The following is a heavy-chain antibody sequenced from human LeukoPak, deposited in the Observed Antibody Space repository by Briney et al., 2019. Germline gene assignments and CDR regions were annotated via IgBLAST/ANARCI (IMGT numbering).Heavy chain of an antibody. J-gene: IGHJ6*02. CDR3: ARDMGIHHGMDV. V-gene: IGHV1-46*01. CDR2: INPSGGST. D-gene: IGHD1-26*01. Sequence: ASVKVSCKASGYTFTSYYMHWVRQAPGQGLEWMGIINPSGGSTSYAQKFQGRITMTRDTSTSTVYMELSSLRSEDTAVYYCARDMGIHHGMDVWGQGTTVTVSS. CDR1: GYTFTSYY.